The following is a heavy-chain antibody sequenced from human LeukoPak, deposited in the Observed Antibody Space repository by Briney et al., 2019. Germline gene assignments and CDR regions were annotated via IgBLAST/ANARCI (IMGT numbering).Heavy chain of an antibody. CDR2: IIPILGIA. Sequence: GASVKVSCKASGGTFSSYAISWVRQAPGQGLEWMGRIIPILGIANYAQKFQGRVTITADKSTSTAYMDLSSLRSEDTAVYYCARASRTMVRPNWFDPWGQGTLVTVSS. D-gene: IGHD3-10*01. CDR1: GGTFSSYA. V-gene: IGHV1-69*04. CDR3: ARASRTMVRPNWFDP. J-gene: IGHJ5*02.